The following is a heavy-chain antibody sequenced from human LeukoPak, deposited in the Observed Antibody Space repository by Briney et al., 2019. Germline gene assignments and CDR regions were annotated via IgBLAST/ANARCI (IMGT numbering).Heavy chain of an antibody. D-gene: IGHD4-17*01. CDR3: ARDYDLDDYGDPWAFDI. CDR1: GFTFSSYA. J-gene: IGHJ3*02. V-gene: IGHV3-30-3*01. Sequence: PGGSLRLSCAASGFTFSSYAMHWVRQAPGKGLEWVAVISYDGSNKYYADSVKGRFTISRDNSKNTLYLQMNSLRAEDTAVYYCARDYDLDDYGDPWAFDIWGQGTMVTVSS. CDR2: ISYDGSNK.